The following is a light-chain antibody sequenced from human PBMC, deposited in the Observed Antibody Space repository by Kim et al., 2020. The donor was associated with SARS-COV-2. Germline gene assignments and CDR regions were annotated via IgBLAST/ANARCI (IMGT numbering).Light chain of an antibody. V-gene: IGKV3-11*01. CDR2: DAA. CDR1: QSIGIS. CDR3: QQRNNWPPAVT. J-gene: IGKJ4*01. Sequence: PGEGAILSCRASQSIGISLGWYQHKPGQAPRLLIYDAAIRAAGIPDRFSGGGSGTDFTLTIGNLEPEDFAVYYCQQRNNWPPAVTFGGGTKVDI.